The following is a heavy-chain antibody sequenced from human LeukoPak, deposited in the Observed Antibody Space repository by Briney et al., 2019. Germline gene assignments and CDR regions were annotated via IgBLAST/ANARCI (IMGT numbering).Heavy chain of an antibody. CDR2: INHSGST. J-gene: IGHJ6*03. CDR1: GGSFCGYY. Sequence: SETLSLTCAVYGGSFCGYYSCWIPHPPRKRLERIGEINHSGSTNYNPSLKSRVTISVDTSKNQFSLKLSSVTAADTAVYYCARSVVVVPAAKESMDVWGKGTTVSISS. D-gene: IGHD2-2*01. CDR3: ARSVVVVPAAKESMDV. V-gene: IGHV4-34*01.